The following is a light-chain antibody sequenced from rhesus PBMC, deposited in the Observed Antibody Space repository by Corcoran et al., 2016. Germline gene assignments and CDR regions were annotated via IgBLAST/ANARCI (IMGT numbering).Light chain of an antibody. CDR3: QHGYGTPYS. CDR2: KAS. CDR1: ENVNNY. Sequence: DIKMTQSPSSLSASVGDRVTITCRASENVNNYLNGYQQKPGKAPKLLIYKASTLQSGVPSRFSGSGSGTVYTFTISSLQPEDVATYYCQHGYGTPYSFGQGTKVEIK. J-gene: IGKJ2*01. V-gene: IGKV1-74*01.